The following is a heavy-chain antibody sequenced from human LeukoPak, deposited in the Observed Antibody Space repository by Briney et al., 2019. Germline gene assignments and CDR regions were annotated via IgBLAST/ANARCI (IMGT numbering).Heavy chain of an antibody. J-gene: IGHJ4*02. V-gene: IGHV1-18*01. CDR1: GYTFPRFM. D-gene: IGHD6-6*01. CDR3: QYSSSNDFDY. Sequence: GAAVKVSCKASGYTFPRFMISWVRQAPALGLEWIGWISVHNANTNYAHKLQDRVTMTTDTSTSTAFMELRSLRSDDTAVYYCQYSSSNDFDYWGQGTLVTVSS. CDR2: ISVHNANT.